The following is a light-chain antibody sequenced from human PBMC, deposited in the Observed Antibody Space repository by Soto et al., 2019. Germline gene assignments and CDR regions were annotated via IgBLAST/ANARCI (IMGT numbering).Light chain of an antibody. J-gene: IGKJ1*01. V-gene: IGKV3-20*01. CDR3: QQYGSSPRT. Sequence: QSHLSLSPGERATPSCRASQSVSSSYLAWYQQKPGQAPRLLIYGASSRATGIPDRFSGSGSGTDFTLTISRLEPEDFAVYYCQQYGSSPRTFGQGTKVDIK. CDR1: QSVSSSY. CDR2: GAS.